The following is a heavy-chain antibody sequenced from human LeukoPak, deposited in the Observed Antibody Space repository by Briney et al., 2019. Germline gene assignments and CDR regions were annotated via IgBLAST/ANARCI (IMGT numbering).Heavy chain of an antibody. J-gene: IGHJ6*02. CDR3: AKGRRSGSNYYYYYGMDV. V-gene: IGHV3-9*01. CDR2: ISWNSGSI. Sequence: PGRSLRLSCAASGFTFDDYAMHWVRQAPGKGLEWVSGISWNSGSIGYADSVKGRFTISRDNAKNSLYLQMNSLRAEDTALYYCAKGRRSGSNYYYYYGMDVWGQGTTVTVSS. D-gene: IGHD6-25*01. CDR1: GFTFDDYA.